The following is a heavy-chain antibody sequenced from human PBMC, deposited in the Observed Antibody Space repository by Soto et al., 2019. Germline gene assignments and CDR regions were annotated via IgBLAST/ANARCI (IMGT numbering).Heavy chain of an antibody. Sequence: SVKVSCKASGCTFSSYAISWVRQAPGQGLEWMGGIIPIFGTANYAQKFQGRVTITADKSTSTAYMELSSLRSEDTAVYYCARSIVVGTAADYWGQGTLVTAPQ. CDR1: GCTFSSYA. CDR3: ARSIVVGTAADY. CDR2: IIPIFGTA. D-gene: IGHD2-21*02. J-gene: IGHJ4*02. V-gene: IGHV1-69*06.